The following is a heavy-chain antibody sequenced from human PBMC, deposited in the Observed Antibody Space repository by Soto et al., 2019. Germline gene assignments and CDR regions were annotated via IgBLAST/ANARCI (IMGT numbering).Heavy chain of an antibody. J-gene: IGHJ5*02. CDR2: IYYSGST. V-gene: IGHV4-39*01. Sequence: SETLSLTCTVSGGSISSSSYYWGWIRQPPGKGLEWIGSIYYSGSTYYNPSLKSRVTISVDTSKNQFSLKLSSVTAADTAVYYCARRTSIAARLFWFDPWGQGTLVTVSS. D-gene: IGHD6-6*01. CDR3: ARRTSIAARLFWFDP. CDR1: GGSISSSSYY.